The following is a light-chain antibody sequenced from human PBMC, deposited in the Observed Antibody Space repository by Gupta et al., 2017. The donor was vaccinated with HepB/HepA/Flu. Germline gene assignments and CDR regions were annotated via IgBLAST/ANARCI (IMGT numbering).Light chain of an antibody. CDR3: MQALQTPIFT. Sequence: DIVMTQSPISLPVTPGEPASIPCRSSQSLLHSNGYNYMDWYLQKPGQSPQLLIYLGSNRASGVPDRFSGSGSGTDFTLKISRVEAEDVGVYYCMQALQTPIFTFGPGTKVDIK. V-gene: IGKV2-28*01. J-gene: IGKJ3*01. CDR1: QSLLHSNGYNY. CDR2: LGS.